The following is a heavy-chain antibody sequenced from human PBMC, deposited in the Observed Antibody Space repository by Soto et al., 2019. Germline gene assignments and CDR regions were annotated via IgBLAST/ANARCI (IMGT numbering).Heavy chain of an antibody. V-gene: IGHV5-10-1*01. CDR3: ARRPYYYDSSGYYYAHYYYYGMDV. D-gene: IGHD3-22*01. J-gene: IGHJ6*02. Sequence: PGESLKISCKGSGYGITSYWISWVRQMPGKGLEWMGRIDPSDSYTNYSPSFQGHVTISADKSISTAYLQWSSLKASDTAMYYCARRPYYYDSSGYYYAHYYYYGMDVWGQGTTVTVSS. CDR2: IDPSDSYT. CDR1: GYGITSYW.